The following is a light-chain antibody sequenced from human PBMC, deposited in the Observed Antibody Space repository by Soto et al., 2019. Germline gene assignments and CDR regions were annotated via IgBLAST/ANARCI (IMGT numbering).Light chain of an antibody. CDR2: EVS. J-gene: IGLJ6*01. V-gene: IGLV2-14*03. CDR1: SSDIGGYHL. CDR3: TTFALGSSYV. Sequence: QSALTQPASVSGSPGQSITISCSGTSSDIGGYHLVSWYQQHPGRARKLIIYEVSHRFSGLSYRFSGSKSGNTASLTISGVQAEDEGDYYRTTFALGSSYVFGSGTKVTV.